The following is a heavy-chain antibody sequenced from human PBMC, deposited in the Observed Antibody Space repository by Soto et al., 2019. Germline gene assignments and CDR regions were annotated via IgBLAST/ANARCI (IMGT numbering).Heavy chain of an antibody. J-gene: IGHJ6*02. CDR3: STSVYCSTTRCYYYYGLDV. Sequence: QVQLVQSGAEVKKPGSSVKVSCKVSGGTFSSHSINWVRQAPGQGPEWMGGIIPIFGTENYAQKFQGRVTITADESTSTAYTELSSLTSEDTALYYCSTSVYCSTTRCYYYYGLDVWGQGTTVIVSS. CDR1: GGTFSSHS. D-gene: IGHD2-2*01. CDR2: IIPIFGTE. V-gene: IGHV1-69*01.